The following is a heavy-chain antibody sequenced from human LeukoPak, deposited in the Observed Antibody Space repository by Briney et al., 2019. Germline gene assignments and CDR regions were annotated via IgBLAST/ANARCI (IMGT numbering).Heavy chain of an antibody. CDR2: INPSGGST. CDR3: ARGYCSGGSCYRLDY. Sequence: ASVKVSCKASGYTFTSYYMHWVRQAPGQGLEWMGIINPSGGSTSYAQKFQGRVTMTRDMSTSTVYMELSSLRSEDTAVYYCARGYCSGGSCYRLDYWGQGTLVTVSS. J-gene: IGHJ4*02. V-gene: IGHV1-46*01. CDR1: GYTFTSYY. D-gene: IGHD2-15*01.